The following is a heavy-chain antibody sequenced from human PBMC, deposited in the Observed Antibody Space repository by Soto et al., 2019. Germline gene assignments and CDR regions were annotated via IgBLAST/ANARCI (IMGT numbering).Heavy chain of an antibody. V-gene: IGHV1-69*01. CDR2: FIPIIGGG. J-gene: IGHJ3*01. D-gene: IGHD2-15*01. CDR3: ARRSVSHSNAFDF. CDR1: GGTFRNLA. Sequence: QVQLVQSGAEVKKPGSSVKVSCKASGGTFRNLAINWVRQAPGQGLEWMGGFIPIIGGGINAQKFQGRVTITSDESTSTAYMELSSLKSEDTAMCFCARRSVSHSNAFDFWGKGTMVTVSS.